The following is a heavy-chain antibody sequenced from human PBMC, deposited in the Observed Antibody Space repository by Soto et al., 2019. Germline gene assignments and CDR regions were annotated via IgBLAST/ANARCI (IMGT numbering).Heavy chain of an antibody. Sequence: ASVKVSCKASGYTFTGYYMHWVRQAPGQGLGWMGWINPNSGGTNYAQKFQGWVTMTRDTSISTAYMELSRLRSDDTAVYYCAREGQFPSYDILTGIWAPSFDYWGQGXLFTVYS. D-gene: IGHD3-9*01. V-gene: IGHV1-2*04. CDR3: AREGQFPSYDILTGIWAPSFDY. CDR2: INPNSGGT. J-gene: IGHJ4*02. CDR1: GYTFTGYY.